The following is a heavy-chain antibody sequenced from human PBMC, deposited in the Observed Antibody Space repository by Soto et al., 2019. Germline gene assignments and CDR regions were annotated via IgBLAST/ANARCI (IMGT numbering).Heavy chain of an antibody. CDR1: GFTFSSYA. Sequence: GGSLRLSCAASGFTFSSYAMSWVRQAPGKGLEWVAVLWFDGSNEYYADSVQGRFTISRDNSKNTLYLQMDSLRAEDTAVYYCAKVLYASESFDSEEAPYGMDVWGQGTTVTVSS. V-gene: IGHV3-33*06. CDR3: AKVLYASESFDSEEAPYGMDV. CDR2: LWFDGSNE. J-gene: IGHJ6*02. D-gene: IGHD3-10*01.